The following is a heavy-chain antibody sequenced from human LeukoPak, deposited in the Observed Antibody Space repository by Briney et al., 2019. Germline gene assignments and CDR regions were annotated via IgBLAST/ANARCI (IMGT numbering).Heavy chain of an antibody. Sequence: PGGSLRLSCAAPGFTVSSNYMSWVRQAPGKGLEWVSVIYSGGSTYYADSVKGRFTISRDNSKNTLYLQMSSLRAEDTAVYYCASYYDPYYYGMDVWGQGTTVTVSS. CDR3: ASYYDPYYYGMDV. CDR1: GFTVSSNY. J-gene: IGHJ6*02. CDR2: IYSGGST. D-gene: IGHD3-3*01. V-gene: IGHV3-53*01.